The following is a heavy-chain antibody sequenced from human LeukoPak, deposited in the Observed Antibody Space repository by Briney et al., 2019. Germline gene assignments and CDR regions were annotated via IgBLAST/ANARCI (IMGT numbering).Heavy chain of an antibody. D-gene: IGHD5-24*01. CDR2: IYSGGST. V-gene: IGHV3-53*01. CDR3: ATRRNVEMATIGEFAFDI. J-gene: IGHJ3*02. Sequence: GGSLRLSCAASGFTVSSNYMSWVRQAPGKGLEWASVIYSGGSTYYADSVKGRFTISRDNSKNTLYLQMNSLRAEDTAVYYCATRRNVEMATIGEFAFDIWGQGTMVTVSS. CDR1: GFTVSSNY.